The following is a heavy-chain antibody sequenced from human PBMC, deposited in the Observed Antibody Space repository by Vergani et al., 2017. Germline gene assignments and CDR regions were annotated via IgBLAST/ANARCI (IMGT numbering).Heavy chain of an antibody. CDR2: IYRTGRT. D-gene: IGHD3-9*01. CDR3: ARLSGIVYDIFSGTQYFFDF. J-gene: IGHJ4*02. V-gene: IGHV4-38-2*01. CDR1: GFSIDNCYY. Sequence: QVQLQESGPGLVKPSETLSLTCAVSGFSIDNCYYWDWIRQPPGKGLECIGSIYRTGRTHCTPSLKSRVTISEATSNNHFPRGLNSLTAADTAVYYCARLSGIVYDIFSGTQYFFDFWGQGTLVTVSS.